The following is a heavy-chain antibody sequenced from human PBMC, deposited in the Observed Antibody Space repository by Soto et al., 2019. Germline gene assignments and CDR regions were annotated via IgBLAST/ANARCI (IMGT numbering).Heavy chain of an antibody. CDR3: WREGQQHAQEDYYQFNGMDV. CDR2: MGAHSGHT. J-gene: IGHJ6*04. V-gene: IGHV1-18*01. Sequence: QFQLVQSGAEVKKPGASVKVSCKASGYNFTRFGISWVRQAPGHGLEWMGWMGAHSGHTRQAQKFQGRLTMTTDDSMNTAYIDQRRLTPDDTSLHYCWREGQQHAQEDYYQFNGMDVGCKGTKVIVSS. D-gene: IGHD6-13*01. CDR1: GYNFTRFG.